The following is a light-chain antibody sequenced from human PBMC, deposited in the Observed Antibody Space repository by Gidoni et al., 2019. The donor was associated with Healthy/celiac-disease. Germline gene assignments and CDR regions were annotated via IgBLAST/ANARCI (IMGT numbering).Light chain of an antibody. CDR1: QSISSN. V-gene: IGKV1-39*01. J-gene: IGKJ2*01. CDR3: QQSYSTPRT. CDR2: AAS. Sequence: DVQLTQSPSSLSASVRDRVTITCRASQSISSNLNWYQQKPGKAPKLLIYAASSLQSGVPSRLSGRGCGKDFTLTISSLQPEDFATYYCQQSYSTPRTFGQGTKLEIK.